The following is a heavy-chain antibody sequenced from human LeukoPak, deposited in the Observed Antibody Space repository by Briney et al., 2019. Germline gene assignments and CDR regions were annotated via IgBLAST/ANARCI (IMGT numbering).Heavy chain of an antibody. CDR3: ARDYSGRGWFDP. CDR1: GFTFSSYS. J-gene: IGHJ5*02. D-gene: IGHD1-26*01. CDR2: ISSSSSYI. V-gene: IGHV3-21*01. Sequence: GGSLRLSCAASGFTFSSYSMNWVRQAPGKGLEWVSSISSSSSYIYYADSVKGRFTISRDNAKNSLYLQMNSLRAEDTAVYYCARDYSGRGWFDPWGQGTLVTVSS.